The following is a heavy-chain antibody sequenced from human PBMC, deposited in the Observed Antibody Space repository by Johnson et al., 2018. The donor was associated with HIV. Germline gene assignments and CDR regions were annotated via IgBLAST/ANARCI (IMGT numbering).Heavy chain of an antibody. CDR1: GFTFSRYA. CDR3: AKELLYGSGSPDAFDI. Sequence: QVQLVESGGGVVQPGRSLRLSCAASGFTFSRYAMHWVRQAPGKGLGWVAVITYDGIYKYYAGSVKGGFTISRDNSKNTLYLQMNSRRAEDTALYYCAKELLYGSGSPDAFDIWGQGTMVTVSS. D-gene: IGHD3-10*01. V-gene: IGHV3-30*04. J-gene: IGHJ3*02. CDR2: ITYDGIYK.